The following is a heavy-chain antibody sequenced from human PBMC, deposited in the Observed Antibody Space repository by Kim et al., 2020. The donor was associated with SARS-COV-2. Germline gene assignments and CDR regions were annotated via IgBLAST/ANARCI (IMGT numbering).Heavy chain of an antibody. V-gene: IGHV7-4-1*02. CDR2: INTNTGNP. D-gene: IGHD2-2*01. Sequence: ASVKVSCKASGYTFTSYAMNWVRQAPGQGLEWMGWINTNTGNPTYAQGFTGRFVFSLDTSVSTAYLQISSLKAEDTAVYYCARVGGADIVVVPAAQAIAVHTSYYYMDVWGKGTTVTVSS. CDR3: ARVGGADIVVVPAAQAIAVHTSYYYMDV. J-gene: IGHJ6*03. CDR1: GYTFTSYA.